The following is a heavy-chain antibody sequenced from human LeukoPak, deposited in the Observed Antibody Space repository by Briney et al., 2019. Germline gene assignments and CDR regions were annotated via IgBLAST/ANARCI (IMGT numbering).Heavy chain of an antibody. Sequence: ASVKVSCKASGGTFSSYAISWLGQAPGQGLESMGGIIPIFGTANYAQKFQGRVTITADKSTSTVYMELSSLRSEDTAVYYCARATRLRPDCSSTSCYLLGPNYWGQGTLVTVSS. CDR2: IIPIFGTA. D-gene: IGHD2-2*01. CDR1: GGTFSSYA. V-gene: IGHV1-69*06. J-gene: IGHJ4*02. CDR3: ARATRLRPDCSSTSCYLLGPNY.